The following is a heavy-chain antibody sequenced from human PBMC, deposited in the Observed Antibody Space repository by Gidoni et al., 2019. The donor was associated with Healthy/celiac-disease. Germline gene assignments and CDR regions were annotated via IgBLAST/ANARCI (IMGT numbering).Heavy chain of an antibody. V-gene: IGHV1-3*01. CDR1: GYTFTSYA. J-gene: IGHJ4*02. CDR2: INAGNGNT. Sequence: QLVQSGAEVKKPGASVKVSCKASGYTFTSYAMHWVRQAPGQRLEWMGWINAGNGNTKYSQKFQGRVTITRDTSASTAYMELSSLRSEDTAVYYCARGSYYLFDYWGQGTLVTVSS. CDR3: ARGSYYLFDY. D-gene: IGHD3-10*01.